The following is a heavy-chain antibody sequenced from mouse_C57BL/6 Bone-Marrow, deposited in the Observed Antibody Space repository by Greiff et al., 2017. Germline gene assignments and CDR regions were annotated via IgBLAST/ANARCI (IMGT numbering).Heavy chain of an antibody. CDR1: GFNIKDYY. J-gene: IGHJ3*01. V-gene: IGHV14-2*01. CDR2: IDPEVGET. CDR3: AKFAY. Sequence: EVKLQEPGAELVKPGASAKLSSPASGFNIKDYYLHWVKRRIEQGLEWIGRIDPEVGETKYAPKFQGKATITADTSSNTAYLQLSSLTSEDTAVYYCAKFAYWGQGTLVTVSA.